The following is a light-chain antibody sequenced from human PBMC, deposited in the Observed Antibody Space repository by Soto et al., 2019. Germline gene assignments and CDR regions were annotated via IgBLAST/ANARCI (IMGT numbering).Light chain of an antibody. V-gene: IGLV1-44*01. J-gene: IGLJ1*01. Sequence: QSVLTQPPSASGTPGQRVTISCSGSSSNIGSSTVNWYQQLPGTAPKLLIYASNQRPSGVPDRFSGSKSGTSASLAISGLQSEDEADYYCQSDDSSLRVFGTGTKLTVL. CDR3: QSDDSSLRV. CDR2: ASN. CDR1: SSNIGSST.